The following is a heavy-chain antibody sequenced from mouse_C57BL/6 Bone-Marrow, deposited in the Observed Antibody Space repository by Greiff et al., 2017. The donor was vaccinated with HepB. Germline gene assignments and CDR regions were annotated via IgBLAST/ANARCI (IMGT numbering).Heavy chain of an antibody. CDR3: TREGYDGYPWYFDV. CDR2: ISSGGDYI. CDR1: GFTFSSYA. Sequence: EVKLMESGEGLVKPGGSLKLSCAASGFTFSSYAMSWVRQTPEKRLEWVAYISSGGDYIYYADTVKGRFTISRDNARNTLYLQMSSLKSEDTAMYYCTREGYDGYPWYFDVWGTGTTVTVSS. J-gene: IGHJ1*03. D-gene: IGHD2-3*01. V-gene: IGHV5-9-1*02.